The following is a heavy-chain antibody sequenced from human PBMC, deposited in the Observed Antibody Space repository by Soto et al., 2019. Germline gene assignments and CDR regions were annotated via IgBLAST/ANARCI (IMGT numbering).Heavy chain of an antibody. CDR2: ISAYNGNT. V-gene: IGHV1-18*01. D-gene: IGHD3-3*01. CDR3: AREYDFWSGYYSFDI. J-gene: IGHJ3*02. Sequence: GASLKVSCKASGYTFTSYGISWVRQAPGQGLEWMGWISAYNGNTNYAQKLQGRVTMTTDTSTSTAYMELRSLRSDDTAVYYCAREYDFWSGYYSFDIWGQGTMVTVSS. CDR1: GYTFTSYG.